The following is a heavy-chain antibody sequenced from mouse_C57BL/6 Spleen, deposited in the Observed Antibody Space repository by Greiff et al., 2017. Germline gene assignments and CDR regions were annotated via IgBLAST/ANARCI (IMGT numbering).Heavy chain of an antibody. V-gene: IGHV1-26*01. CDR3: ASELGLFAY. CDR2: INPNNGGT. D-gene: IGHD4-1*01. J-gene: IGHJ3*01. Sequence: VQLQQSGPELVKPGASVKISCKASGYTFTDYYMNWVKQSHGKSLEWIGDINPNNGGTSYNQKFKGKATLTVDKSSSTAYMELRSLTSEDSAVYFCASELGLFAYWGQGTLVTVSA. CDR1: GYTFTDYY.